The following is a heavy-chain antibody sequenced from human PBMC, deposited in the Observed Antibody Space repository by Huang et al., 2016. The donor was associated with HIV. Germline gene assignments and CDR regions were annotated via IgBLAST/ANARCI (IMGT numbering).Heavy chain of an antibody. Sequence: QVQLVQSGTEVKRSGASVKVSCKVSGYTLTELSMHWVRQAPGKGLEWMGGFEPEDGETIYAQKVQGRITMTEDTSTDTAYMELSSLRSEDTAVYYCATRMDRLERYVDTAVQFDYWGQGTLVTVSS. CDR3: ATRMDRLERYVDTAVQFDY. D-gene: IGHD5-18*01. CDR2: FEPEDGET. CDR1: GYTLTELS. V-gene: IGHV1-24*01. J-gene: IGHJ4*02.